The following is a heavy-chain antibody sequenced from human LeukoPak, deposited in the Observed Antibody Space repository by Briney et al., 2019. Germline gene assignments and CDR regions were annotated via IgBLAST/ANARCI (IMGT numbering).Heavy chain of an antibody. CDR1: GCTFSSYA. CDR2: IRGSGDTS. Sequence: PGGSLRLSCAASGCTFSSYAMNWVRRAPGKGVDWVSAIRGSGDTSYYTDSVKGRFTISRDNSKNTLYLQLNSLSAEDTAVYYCAKGVGSSWLRSLGFDSWGQGTLATVSS. J-gene: IGHJ4*02. V-gene: IGHV3-23*01. CDR3: AKGVGSSWLRSLGFDS. D-gene: IGHD6-13*01.